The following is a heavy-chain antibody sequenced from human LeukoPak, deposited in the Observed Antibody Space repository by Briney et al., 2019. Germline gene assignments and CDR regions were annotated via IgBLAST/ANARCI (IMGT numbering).Heavy chain of an antibody. Sequence: GGSLRLSCAASGFTFSDYYMSWVRQAPGKGLEWVSYTFASSNYTNYADSVKGRVTISRDNAKNSLYLQMNSLRADDTAVYYCARTYRSGLSGHGMDVWVQGTTVGVSS. D-gene: IGHD3-16*02. CDR3: ARTYRSGLSGHGMDV. CDR2: TFASSNYT. CDR1: GFTFSDYY. V-gene: IGHV3-11*06. J-gene: IGHJ6*02.